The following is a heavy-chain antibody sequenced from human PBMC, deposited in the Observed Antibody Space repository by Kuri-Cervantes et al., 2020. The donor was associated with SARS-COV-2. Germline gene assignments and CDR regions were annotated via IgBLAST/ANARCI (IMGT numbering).Heavy chain of an antibody. V-gene: IGHV3-7*01. D-gene: IGHD4-17*01. CDR1: GLTFSSYW. CDR2: IKQDGSEK. CDR3: ARVEYGDYADAFDI. J-gene: IGHJ3*02. Sequence: GESLKISCATSGLTFSSYWMSWVRQAPGKGLEWVANIKQDGSEKRYVDSVKGRFTISRDNAKNSLYLQMNSLRAEDTAVYYCARVEYGDYADAFDIWGQGTMVTVSS.